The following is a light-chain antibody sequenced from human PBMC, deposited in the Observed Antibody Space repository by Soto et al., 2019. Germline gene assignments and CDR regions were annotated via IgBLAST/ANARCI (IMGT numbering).Light chain of an antibody. CDR3: QQFGRSPPSWT. CDR2: GAS. CDR1: QSVSSNY. Sequence: ETVLTQSPGTLSLSPGERATLSCRASQSVSSNYLAWYQQKPGQAPRLLMYGASTRATGIPDRFSGSGSGTDFPLNISRLEPEDFAVYYCQQFGRSPPSWTFGQGTKVEIK. V-gene: IGKV3-20*01. J-gene: IGKJ1*01.